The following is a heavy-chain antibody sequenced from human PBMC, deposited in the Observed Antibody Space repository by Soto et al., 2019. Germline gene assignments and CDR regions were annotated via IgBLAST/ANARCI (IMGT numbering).Heavy chain of an antibody. CDR3: ARPRLVPDSYYYGMDV. CDR1: GGTFSSYA. CDR2: IIPIFGAA. D-gene: IGHD6-19*01. V-gene: IGHV1-69*13. Sequence: SVKVSCKASGGTFSSYAISWVRQAPGQGLEWMGGIIPIFGAANYAQKFQGRVTITADESTSTAYMELSSLRSEDTAVYYCARPRLVPDSYYYGMDVWGQGTTVTVSS. J-gene: IGHJ6*02.